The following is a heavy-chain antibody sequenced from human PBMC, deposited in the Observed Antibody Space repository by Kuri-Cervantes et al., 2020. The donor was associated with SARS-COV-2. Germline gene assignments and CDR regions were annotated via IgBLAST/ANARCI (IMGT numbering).Heavy chain of an antibody. CDR2: ISWDGGST. V-gene: IGHV3-43D*04. D-gene: IGHD4-17*01. CDR1: GFTFDDYA. Sequence: GESLKISCAASGFTFDDYAMHWVRQAPGKGLEWVSLISWDGGSTYYADSVKGRFTIPRDNSKNSLYLQMNSLRAEDTAVYYCARDWDDYGDYGFDYWGQGTLVTVSS. CDR3: ARDWDDYGDYGFDY. J-gene: IGHJ4*02.